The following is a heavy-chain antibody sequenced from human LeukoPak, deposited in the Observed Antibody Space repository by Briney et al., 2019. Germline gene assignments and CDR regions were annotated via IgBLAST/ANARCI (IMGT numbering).Heavy chain of an antibody. J-gene: IGHJ6*03. CDR3: ARGVDTALVPYYCYMDV. V-gene: IGHV1-46*01. Sequence: WASVKVSCKASGYNLTNYYIHWVRQAPGQGLEWMGIVNPSEGDTRYAQKFQGRVTLTRDTSISTAYMELSRLRSDDTAVYYCARGVDTALVPYYCYMDVWGKGTTVTISS. D-gene: IGHD5-18*01. CDR1: GYNLTNYY. CDR2: VNPSEGDT.